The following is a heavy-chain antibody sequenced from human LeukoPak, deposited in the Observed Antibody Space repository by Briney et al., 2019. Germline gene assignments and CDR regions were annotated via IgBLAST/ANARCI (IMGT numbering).Heavy chain of an antibody. J-gene: IGHJ4*02. V-gene: IGHV4-34*01. CDR1: GGSFSGYY. D-gene: IGHD6-6*01. CDR2: INHSGST. Sequence: SETLSLTCAVYGGSFSGYYWSWIRQPPGKGLEWTGEINHSGSTNYNPSLKSRVTISVDTSKNQFSLKLSSVTAADTAVYYCARGQGWGALQLIFDYWGQGTLVTVSS. CDR3: ARGQGWGALQLIFDY.